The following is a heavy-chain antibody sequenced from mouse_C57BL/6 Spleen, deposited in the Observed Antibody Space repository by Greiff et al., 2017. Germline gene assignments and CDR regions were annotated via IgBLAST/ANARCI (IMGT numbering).Heavy chain of an antibody. V-gene: IGHV1-69*01. Sequence: QVQLQQPGAELVMPGASVKLSCKASGYTFTSYWMHWVKQRPGQGLEWIGEIDPSDSYTNYNQKFKGKSTLTVDKSSSTAYMQLSSLTSEDSAVYYCAKGPSCAYWGQGTLVTVSA. CDR3: AKGPSCAY. J-gene: IGHJ3*01. CDR2: IDPSDSYT. CDR1: GYTFTSYW.